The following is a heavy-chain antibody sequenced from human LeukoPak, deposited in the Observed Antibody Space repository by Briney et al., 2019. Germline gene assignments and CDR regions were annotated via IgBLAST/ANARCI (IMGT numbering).Heavy chain of an antibody. Sequence: GGSLRLSCAASGFTFSRYWMSWVRQAPGKGPEWVANIKQDGSEKNYVDSVKGRFTISRDNVRTSLYLQMNSLRAEDTAVYYCATHCSSISCSLATFDMWGQGTMVTVSS. V-gene: IGHV3-7*01. CDR3: ATHCSSISCSLATFDM. CDR1: GFTFSRYW. J-gene: IGHJ3*02. CDR2: IKQDGSEK. D-gene: IGHD2-2*01.